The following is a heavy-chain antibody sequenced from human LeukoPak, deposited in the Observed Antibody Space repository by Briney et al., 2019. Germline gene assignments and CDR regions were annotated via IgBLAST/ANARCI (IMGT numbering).Heavy chain of an antibody. V-gene: IGHV3-74*01. Sequence: PGGSLRLSCAASGFTFSTYWMHWVRQAPGEGLVWVSRTNADGSSTSYADSVKGRFTISRDNAKNTLYLQMNSLRADGTAVYYRARGGLEPVDYWGQGTLVTVSS. D-gene: IGHD1-1*01. CDR1: GFTFSTYW. CDR3: ARGGLEPVDY. J-gene: IGHJ4*02. CDR2: TNADGSST.